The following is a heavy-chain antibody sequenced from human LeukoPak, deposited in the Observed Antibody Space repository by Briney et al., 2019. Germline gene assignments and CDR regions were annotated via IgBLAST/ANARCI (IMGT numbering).Heavy chain of an antibody. D-gene: IGHD3-10*01. J-gene: IGHJ4*02. V-gene: IGHV1-8*01. CDR3: ARRPPAITMVRGVMDY. CDR2: MNPNSGNT. CDR1: GYTFTSYD. Sequence: ASVKVSCKASGYTFTSYDINWVRQATGQGLEWMGWMNPNSGNTGYAQKFQGRVTMTRNTSISTAYMELSSLRSEDTAVYYCARRPPAITMVRGVMDYWGQGTLVTVSS.